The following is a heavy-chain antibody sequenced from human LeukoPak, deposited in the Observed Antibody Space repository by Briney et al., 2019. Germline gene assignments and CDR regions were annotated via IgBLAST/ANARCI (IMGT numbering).Heavy chain of an antibody. CDR3: ARGYYYDSSGYGDAFDI. Sequence: SETLSLTCAVSGGSISSSNWWSWVRQPPGKGLEWIGEIYHSGSTNYNPSLKSRVTMSVDTSKNQFSLKLSSVTAADTAVYYCARGYYYDSSGYGDAFDIWGQGTMVTVSS. V-gene: IGHV4-4*02. CDR1: GGSISSSNW. D-gene: IGHD3-22*01. J-gene: IGHJ3*02. CDR2: IYHSGST.